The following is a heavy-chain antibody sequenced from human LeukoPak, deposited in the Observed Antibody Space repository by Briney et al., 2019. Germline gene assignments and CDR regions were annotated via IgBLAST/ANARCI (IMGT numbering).Heavy chain of an antibody. V-gene: IGHV3-53*01. CDR1: GFSVSSSY. D-gene: IGHD6-19*01. Sequence: KPGGSLRLSCAVSGFSVSSSYMSWVRQAPGKGLEWVSLIHGDSSTDYADSVKGRSTISRDNSKNTVYLQMNSLRAEDTAVYFCARDARMWAVAGSVYFDYWGQGTLVTVSS. J-gene: IGHJ4*02. CDR3: ARDARMWAVAGSVYFDY. CDR2: IHGDSST.